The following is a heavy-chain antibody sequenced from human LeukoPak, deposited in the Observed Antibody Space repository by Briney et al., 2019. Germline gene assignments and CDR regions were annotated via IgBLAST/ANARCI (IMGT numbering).Heavy chain of an antibody. V-gene: IGHV4-39*01. CDR1: GDSISSTSYY. J-gene: IGHJ5*02. Sequence: SETLSLTCTVSGDSISSTSYYWDWIRQPPGKGLEWIGSIYNSGTTYYNPSLKSRVTISVDTSKNQFSLKVSSVTAADTAVYYCARRTDYDFWSGRNWFDPWGQGTLVTVSS. CDR2: IYNSGTT. D-gene: IGHD3-3*01. CDR3: ARRTDYDFWSGRNWFDP.